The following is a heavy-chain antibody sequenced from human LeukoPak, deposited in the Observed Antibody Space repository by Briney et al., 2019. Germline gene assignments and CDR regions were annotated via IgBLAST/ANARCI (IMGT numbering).Heavy chain of an antibody. Sequence: SETLSLTCAVYGGSFSGYYWSWIRQPPGKGLEWIGEINHSGSTSYNPSLKSRVTISVDTSKNQFSLKLSSVTAADTAVYYCARGVCSSTSCYGAVTSSLPDYWGQGTLVTVSS. D-gene: IGHD2-2*01. J-gene: IGHJ4*02. CDR1: GGSFSGYY. V-gene: IGHV4-34*01. CDR2: INHSGST. CDR3: ARGVCSSTSCYGAVTSSLPDY.